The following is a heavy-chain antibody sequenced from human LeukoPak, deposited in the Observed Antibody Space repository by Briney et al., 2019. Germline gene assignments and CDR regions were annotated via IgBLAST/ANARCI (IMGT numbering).Heavy chain of an antibody. J-gene: IGHJ4*02. Sequence: SETLSLTCTVSGDCISSCNHYWGWIRQPPGKGLEWIGSIRYSGSTYDNPSLKSRVTISVDTSKNQFSLKLSSVTAADTAVYYCATAVGSSHYYFDYWGQGTLVTVSS. CDR3: ATAVGSSHYYFDY. V-gene: IGHV4-39*01. D-gene: IGHD6-6*01. CDR1: GDCISSCNHY. CDR2: IRYSGST.